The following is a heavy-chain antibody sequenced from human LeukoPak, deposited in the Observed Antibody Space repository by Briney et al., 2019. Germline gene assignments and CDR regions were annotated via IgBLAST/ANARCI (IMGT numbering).Heavy chain of an antibody. CDR1: GYTFTSYD. J-gene: IGHJ5*02. CDR3: ARVGRYCSSTSCYRWFDP. CDR2: MNPNSGNT. D-gene: IGHD2-2*01. V-gene: IGHV1-8*01. Sequence: ASVKVSCKASGYTFTSYDINWVRQATGQGLEWMGWMNPNSGNTGYAQKFQGRVTVTRNTPISTAYMELSSLRSEDTAVYYCARVGRYCSSTSCYRWFDPWGQGTLVTVSS.